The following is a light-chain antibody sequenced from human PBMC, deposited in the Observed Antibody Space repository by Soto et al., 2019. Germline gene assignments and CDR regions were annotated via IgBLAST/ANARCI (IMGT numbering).Light chain of an antibody. J-gene: IGKJ5*01. CDR2: ASS. V-gene: IGKV1-9*01. CDR3: QHLNNYPPA. CDR1: QGISSY. Sequence: DIQLTQSPSFLSASIGDRVTITCRASQGISSYLAWYQQKPGKAPNLLIYASSTLQSGVPSRFSGSGSGTEFTLTISSLQPEDFATYYCQHLNNYPPAFGQGTRLEIK.